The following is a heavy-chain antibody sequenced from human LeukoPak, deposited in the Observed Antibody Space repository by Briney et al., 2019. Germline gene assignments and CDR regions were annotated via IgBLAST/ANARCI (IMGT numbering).Heavy chain of an antibody. CDR2: INPNSGGT. Sequence: VASVKVSCKASGDTFIDYYMYWVRQAPGRGLEWMGWINPNSGGTHYAQKFHGSITMTRDTSISTAYMELSRLRSDDTAVYYCARERVGDSYSLFDLWGQGTLVTVSS. D-gene: IGHD1-26*01. CDR1: GDTFIDYY. CDR3: ARERVGDSYSLFDL. V-gene: IGHV1-2*02. J-gene: IGHJ5*02.